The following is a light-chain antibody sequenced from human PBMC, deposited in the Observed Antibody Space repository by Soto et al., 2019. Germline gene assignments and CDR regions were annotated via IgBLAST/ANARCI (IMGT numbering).Light chain of an antibody. J-gene: IGKJ4*01. V-gene: IGKV3-15*01. CDR2: GAS. CDR3: QHYNNWPLT. Sequence: EIVMTQSPATLSVSPGERATLSCRASPSVSSNLAWYQQKPGQAPRLLIYGASTRATGIPARFSGSGSGTEFTLTISSLQSEDFAVYYCQHYNNWPLTFGGGSKVEIK. CDR1: PSVSSN.